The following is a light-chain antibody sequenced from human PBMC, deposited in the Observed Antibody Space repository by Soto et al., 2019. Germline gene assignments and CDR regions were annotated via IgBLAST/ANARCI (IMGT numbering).Light chain of an antibody. Sequence: IVLTQSPGTLSLSPWERATLYCRSSQTVNANFLAWYQQKPGQAPRLLIYGVSNRAPGIPDRFSGSGSGTDITLTISRLEPEDFAVYYCQQRNSWPPTFTFGQGTRLEIK. V-gene: IGKV3D-20*02. J-gene: IGKJ5*01. CDR1: QTVNANF. CDR3: QQRNSWPPTFT. CDR2: GVS.